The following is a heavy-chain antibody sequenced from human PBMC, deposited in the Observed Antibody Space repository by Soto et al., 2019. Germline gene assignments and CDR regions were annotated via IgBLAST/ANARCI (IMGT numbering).Heavy chain of an antibody. V-gene: IGHV1-18*01. J-gene: IGHJ6*02. CDR3: AAPRGPDILTGLTLKYYYYGMDV. CDR2: ISAYNGNT. Sequence: GASVKVSCKASGYTFTSYGISWVRQAPGQGLEWMGWISAYNGNTNYAQKLQGRVTMTTDTSTSTAYMELSSLRSEDTAVYYCAAPRGPDILTGLTLKYYYYGMDVWGQGTTVTVSS. CDR1: GYTFTSYG. D-gene: IGHD3-9*01.